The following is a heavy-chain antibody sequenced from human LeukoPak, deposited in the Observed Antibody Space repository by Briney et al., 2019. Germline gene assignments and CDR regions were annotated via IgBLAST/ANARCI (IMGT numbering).Heavy chain of an antibody. Sequence: SETLSLTCAVYGGSFSGYYWSWLRQPPGKGLEWIGYIYYSGSTNYNPSLKSRVTISVDTSKNQFSLNLKSVTPEDTAVYYCARNLIPEQLVVNFWGQGTLVTVSS. V-gene: IGHV4-59*01. J-gene: IGHJ4*02. CDR2: IYYSGST. CDR3: ARNLIPEQLVVNF. D-gene: IGHD6-13*01. CDR1: GGSFSGYY.